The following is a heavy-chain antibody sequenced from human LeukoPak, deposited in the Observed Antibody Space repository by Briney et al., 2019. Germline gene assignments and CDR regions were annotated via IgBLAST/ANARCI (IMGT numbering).Heavy chain of an antibody. CDR3: ARRVYDILTGYWAFDY. J-gene: IGHJ4*02. V-gene: IGHV4-59*11. CDR1: GDSISTNHW. D-gene: IGHD3-9*01. Sequence: SETLSLTCAVSGDSISTNHWWSWVRQPPGKGLEWIGYIYYSGSTNYNPSLKSRVTISVDTSKNQFSLKLSSVTAADTAVYYCARRVYDILTGYWAFDYWGQGTLVTVSS. CDR2: IYYSGST.